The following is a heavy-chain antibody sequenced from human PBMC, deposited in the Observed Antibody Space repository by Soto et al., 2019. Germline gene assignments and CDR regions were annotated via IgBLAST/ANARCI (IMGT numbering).Heavy chain of an antibody. CDR1: GGTFSSYA. V-gene: IGHV1-69*06. J-gene: IGHJ4*02. D-gene: IGHD6-19*01. Sequence: SVKVSCKASGGTFSSYAISWVRQAPGQGLEWMGWIIPNIGTTNYAQKLQGRVTMTADTSTSTAYMELRSLRSDDTAVYYCATDSSGWASFDYWGQGTLVTVSS. CDR3: ATDSSGWASFDY. CDR2: IIPNIGTT.